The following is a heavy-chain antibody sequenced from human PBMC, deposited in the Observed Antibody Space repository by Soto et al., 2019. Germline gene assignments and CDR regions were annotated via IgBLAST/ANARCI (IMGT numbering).Heavy chain of an antibody. CDR1: GFTFSSYA. J-gene: IGHJ6*02. Sequence: QVQLVESGGGVVQPGRSLRLSCAASGFTFSSYAMHWVRQAPGKGLEWVAVISYDGSNKYYADSVKGRFTISRDNSKNTLYLQMNSLRAEDTAVYYCARDREYCISTSCYEGGYYYYYGMDVWGQGTTVTVSS. CDR2: ISYDGSNK. V-gene: IGHV3-30-3*01. D-gene: IGHD2-2*01. CDR3: ARDREYCISTSCYEGGYYYYYGMDV.